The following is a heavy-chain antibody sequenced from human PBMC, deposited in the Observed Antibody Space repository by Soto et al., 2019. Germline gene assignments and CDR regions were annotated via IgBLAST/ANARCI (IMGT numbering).Heavy chain of an antibody. Sequence: PSETLSRTCSVYGGAFSGYYWSWIRQPPGKGLEWIGESNRSGSANYNPSLKSRVTISVDAAKDHVSLKLISVTAADTAVYYWATVGYCGGDCYSNWFAPGGKGPLVTVSS. D-gene: IGHD2-21*02. CDR2: SNRSGSA. V-gene: IGHV4-34*01. J-gene: IGHJ5*02. CDR3: ATVGYCGGDCYSNWFAP. CDR1: GGAFSGYY.